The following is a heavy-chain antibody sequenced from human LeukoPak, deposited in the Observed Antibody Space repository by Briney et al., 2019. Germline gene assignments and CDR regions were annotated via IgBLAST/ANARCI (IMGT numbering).Heavy chain of an antibody. CDR1: GGSLSSGDYY. Sequence: SQTLSLTCTVSGGSLSSGDYYWSWVRQPPGKGLEWIGYIYYSGSTYYNPSLKSRVTISVDTSKNQFSLKLSSVTAADTAVYYCARDSPPYWGAGGIDYWGQGTLVTVSS. J-gene: IGHJ4*02. V-gene: IGHV4-30-4*01. D-gene: IGHD1-26*01. CDR2: IYYSGST. CDR3: ARDSPPYWGAGGIDY.